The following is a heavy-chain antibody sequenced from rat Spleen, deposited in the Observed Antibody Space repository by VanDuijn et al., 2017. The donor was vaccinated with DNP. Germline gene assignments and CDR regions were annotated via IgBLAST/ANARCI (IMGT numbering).Heavy chain of an antibody. CDR2: IKAKSNNYAT. Sequence: EVQVLESGGGLVQPGNSQKLSCATSGFTFSTAWMYWYRQFPEKRLEWVARIKAKSNNYATDYAESVKGRFTISRDDSKSSIYLQMNNLKEEDTAIYYCASYYGYNYWYFDVWGPGTMVTVSS. CDR1: GFTFSTAW. V-gene: IGHV6-6*01. CDR3: ASYYGYNYWYFDV. D-gene: IGHD1-9*01. J-gene: IGHJ1*01.